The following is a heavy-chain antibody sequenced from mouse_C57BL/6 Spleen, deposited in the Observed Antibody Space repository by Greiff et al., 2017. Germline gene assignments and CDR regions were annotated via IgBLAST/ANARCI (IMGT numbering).Heavy chain of an antibody. CDR3: ARRDYGSSYDAMDY. CDR2: IDPSDSYT. D-gene: IGHD1-1*01. Sequence: VQLKQPGAELVRPGTSVKLSCKASGYTFTSYWMHWVKQRPGQGLEWIGVIDPSDSYTNYNQKFKGKDTLTVDTSSSTAYMQLIRLTYEDSAVYDCARRDYGSSYDAMDYWGQGTSVTVSS. J-gene: IGHJ4*01. CDR1: GYTFTSYW. V-gene: IGHV1-59*01.